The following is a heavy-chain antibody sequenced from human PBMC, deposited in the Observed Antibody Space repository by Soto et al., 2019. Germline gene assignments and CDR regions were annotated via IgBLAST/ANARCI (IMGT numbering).Heavy chain of an antibody. V-gene: IGHV3-30-3*01. CDR3: ARDGAVTGTLTYNFDY. D-gene: IGHD1-20*01. CDR1: GFIFSNYV. Sequence: GGSLRLSCAASGFIFSNYVMHWVRQAPGKGLEWVAVISYDGNSKHYADSVKGRFTISRDNSKSTLYVQMNSLRAEDTAVYYCARDGAVTGTLTYNFDYWGQGTLVTVS. CDR2: ISYDGNSK. J-gene: IGHJ4*02.